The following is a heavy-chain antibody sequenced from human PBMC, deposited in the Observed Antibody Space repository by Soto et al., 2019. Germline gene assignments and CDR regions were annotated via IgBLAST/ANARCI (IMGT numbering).Heavy chain of an antibody. V-gene: IGHV1-69*13. J-gene: IGHJ3*02. CDR2: IIPIFGTA. D-gene: IGHD6-19*01. Sequence: SVKVSCKASGGTFSMYAISWVRQSPGQGLEWMGGIIPIFGTANYAQKFQGRVTITADESTSTAYMELSSLRSEDTAVYYCARGGAVAGGAFDIWGQGTMVTVSS. CDR1: GGTFSMYA. CDR3: ARGGAVAGGAFDI.